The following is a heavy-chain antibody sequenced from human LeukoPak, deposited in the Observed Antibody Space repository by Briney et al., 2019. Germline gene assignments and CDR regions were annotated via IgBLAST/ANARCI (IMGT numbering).Heavy chain of an antibody. CDR1: GFTFSSYE. CDR3: ARDGSGWYDY. CDR2: ISSSGSTR. J-gene: IGHJ4*02. Sequence: GGSLRLSCAASGFTFSSYEMNWVRQAPGKGLEWVSYISSSGSTRYYADSVKGRFTISRDNAKNSLYLQMNSLRAEDTGVCYCARDGSGWYDYWGQGILVTVSS. V-gene: IGHV3-48*03. D-gene: IGHD6-19*01.